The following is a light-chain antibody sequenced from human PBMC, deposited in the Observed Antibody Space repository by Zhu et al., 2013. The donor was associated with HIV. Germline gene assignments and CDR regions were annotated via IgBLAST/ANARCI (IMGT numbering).Light chain of an antibody. CDR2: GAS. Sequence: DIQLTQSPSFLSASVGDRVTITCRASQRISTFLAWYQQKPGKAPQLLIYGASTLEGGVPSRFSGSGSGAEFTLAISSLQPEDFATYYCHQPYTYPFTFGPGTKV. CDR3: HQPYTYPFT. J-gene: IGKJ3*01. CDR1: QRISTF. V-gene: IGKV1-9*01.